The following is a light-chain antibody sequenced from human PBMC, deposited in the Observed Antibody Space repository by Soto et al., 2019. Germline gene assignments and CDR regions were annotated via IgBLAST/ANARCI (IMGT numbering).Light chain of an antibody. V-gene: IGKV3-15*01. CDR2: GAS. J-gene: IGKJ1*01. Sequence: EIVMTQSPATLSVSPGERATLSCRASQSVSSNLAWYQQKPGQAPRLLIYGASTRATGIPARFSGSGSGTELTITISSLKSEDFAVYYCQQYNNWKTFGQGNKVDI. CDR1: QSVSSN. CDR3: QQYNNWKT.